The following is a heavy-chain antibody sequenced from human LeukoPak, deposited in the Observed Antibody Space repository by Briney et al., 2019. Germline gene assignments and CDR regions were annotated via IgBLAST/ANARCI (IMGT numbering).Heavy chain of an antibody. CDR1: GGSFSGYY. D-gene: IGHD6-13*01. J-gene: IGHJ4*02. Sequence: PSETLSLTXAVYGGSFSGYYWSWIRQPPGKGLEWIGEINHSGSTNYNPSLKSRVTMSVDTSKNQFSLKLTSVTAADTAVYYCAKGRDSSSWFLETSFDYWGQGILVTVSS. V-gene: IGHV4-34*01. CDR2: INHSGST. CDR3: AKGRDSSSWFLETSFDY.